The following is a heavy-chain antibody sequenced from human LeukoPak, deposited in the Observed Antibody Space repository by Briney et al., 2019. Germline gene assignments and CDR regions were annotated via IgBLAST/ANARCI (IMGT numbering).Heavy chain of an antibody. CDR1: RFTFSDYY. CDR2: ISSSSSYT. CDR3: ARVREDIGNWLDP. J-gene: IGHJ5*02. V-gene: IGHV3-11*06. Sequence: GGALRLSCAASRFTFSDYYMSWIRQAPGKGLELVSYISSSSSYTNYAASVKGRFTISRDNDKNSMYLQMNSLRAEDTAVYYCARVREDIGNWLDPWGPGTLVTVCS. D-gene: IGHD2-15*01.